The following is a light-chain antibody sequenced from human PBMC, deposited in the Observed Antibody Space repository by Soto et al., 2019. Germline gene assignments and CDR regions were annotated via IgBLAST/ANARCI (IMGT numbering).Light chain of an antibody. CDR1: QGISNY. Sequence: DDQVTQSPSSLSASVGDRGTITCRASQGISNYLAWYQQKPGKNPNLLIYAASTLHSGVPSRFSGSGSGTDFSPTISSLQPEDVSTYYSEKEKGRPWTFGQGTKVDIK. CDR3: EKEKGRPWT. J-gene: IGKJ1*01. V-gene: IGKV1-27*01. CDR2: AAS.